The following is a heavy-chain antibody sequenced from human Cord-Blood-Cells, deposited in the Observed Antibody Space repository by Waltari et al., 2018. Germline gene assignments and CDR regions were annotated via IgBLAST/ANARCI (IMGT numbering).Heavy chain of an antibody. D-gene: IGHD4-17*01. CDR3: VRRLPPYYGMDV. CDR1: AGTFSSYA. V-gene: IGHV1-69*01. CDR2: IIPILGTA. J-gene: IGHJ6*02. Sequence: QAQLVQSGAEVQKPASSVKVFCKASAGTFSSYAISWVRQAPGQGLEWMGEIIPILGTANYAQKFQGRVTITADESTSTAYMELSSLRSEDTAVYYCVRRLPPYYGMDVWGQGTTVTVSS.